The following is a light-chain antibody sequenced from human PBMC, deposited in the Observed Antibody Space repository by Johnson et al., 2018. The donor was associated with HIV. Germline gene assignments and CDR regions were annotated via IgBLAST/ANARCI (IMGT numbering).Light chain of an antibody. V-gene: IGLV1-51*01. J-gene: IGLJ1*01. Sequence: QAVLTQPPSVSAAPGQKVTISCSGSSSNIGNNYVSWYQQLPGTAPKLLIYDNNKRPSGIPDRFSGSKSGTSATLGITGRQTGDEADYYCGTWDSSLSVYVFRTGTKLTVL. CDR1: SSNIGNNY. CDR3: GTWDSSLSVYV. CDR2: DNN.